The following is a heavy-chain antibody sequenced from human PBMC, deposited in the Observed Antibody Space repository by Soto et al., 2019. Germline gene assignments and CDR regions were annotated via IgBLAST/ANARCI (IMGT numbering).Heavy chain of an antibody. J-gene: IGHJ4*02. CDR3: ARDLGYYDSSGYFDY. D-gene: IGHD3-22*01. Sequence: GGSLRLSCAASGFKFRNYWMSWVRQAPGKGLEWVGNIKHDTSEAHYADSVKGRFTITRDNIKNFLFLQMNSLRAEDTAVYYCARDLGYYDSSGYFDYWGQGTLVTVSS. CDR1: GFKFRNYW. CDR2: IKHDTSEA. V-gene: IGHV3-7*03.